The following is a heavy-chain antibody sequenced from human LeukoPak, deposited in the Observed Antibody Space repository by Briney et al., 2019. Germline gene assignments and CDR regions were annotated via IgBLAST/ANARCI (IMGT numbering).Heavy chain of an antibody. CDR2: IYHSGST. V-gene: IGHV4-38-2*02. J-gene: IGHJ4*02. D-gene: IGHD3-22*01. CDR3: AEDSSGYYTFDY. CDR1: GYSISSGYY. Sequence: PSETLSLTCTVSGYSISSGYYWGWIRQTPGKGLEWIGSIYHSGSTYHNPSLKSRVTISVDTSKNQFSLNLSSVTAADTAVYYCAEDSSGYYTFDYWGQGTLVTVSS.